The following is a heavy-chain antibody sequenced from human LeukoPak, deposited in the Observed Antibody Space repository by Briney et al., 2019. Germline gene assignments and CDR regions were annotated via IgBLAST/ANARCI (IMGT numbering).Heavy chain of an antibody. CDR1: GFTFSSYA. J-gene: IGHJ4*02. Sequence: PGGSLRLSCAASGFTFSSYAMSWVRQAPGKGLEWVSSISSSSSYIYYADSVKGRFTISRDNAKNSLYLQMNSLRAEDTAVYYCAREKASSSSCDYWGQGTLVTVSS. CDR3: AREKASSSSCDY. V-gene: IGHV3-21*01. D-gene: IGHD6-6*01. CDR2: ISSSSSYI.